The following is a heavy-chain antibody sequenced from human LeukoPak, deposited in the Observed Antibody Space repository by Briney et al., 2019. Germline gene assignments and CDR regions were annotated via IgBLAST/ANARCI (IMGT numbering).Heavy chain of an antibody. CDR3: ARHVRFLEWLSSYYFDY. D-gene: IGHD3-3*01. V-gene: IGHV4-39*01. CDR2: IYYSGST. Sequence: EPSETLSLTCTVSGGSISSSSYYWGWIRQPPGKGLEWLGSIYYSGSTYYNPSLKSRVTISVDTSKSQFSLRLTSVTAADTAVYYCARHVRFLEWLSSYYFDYWGQGTLVTVSS. J-gene: IGHJ4*02. CDR1: GGSISSSSYY.